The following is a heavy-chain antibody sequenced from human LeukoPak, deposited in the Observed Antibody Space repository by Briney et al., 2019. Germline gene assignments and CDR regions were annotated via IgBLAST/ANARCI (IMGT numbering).Heavy chain of an antibody. J-gene: IGHJ1*01. D-gene: IGHD6-13*01. V-gene: IGHV1-69*08. Sequence: ASVKVSCKASGDTFSSYSFSWVRQAPGLGLEWMGRIIPILGTTNFAQKFQGRVTITADKSASTAFMELSSLRSADTAVYYCARGTGYSSSWFLNWGQGTLVTVSA. CDR3: ARGTGYSSSWFLN. CDR2: IIPILGTT. CDR1: GDTFSSYS.